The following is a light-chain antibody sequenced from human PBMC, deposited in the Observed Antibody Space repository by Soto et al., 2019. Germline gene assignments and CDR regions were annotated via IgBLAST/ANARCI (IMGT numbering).Light chain of an antibody. Sequence: QSVLTQSPSVSGAPGQRVTISRTGSSSNIGAGYDVHWYQQLPGTAPKLLIYGNNNRPSGVPDRFSGSKSGTSASLAITGLQAEDEADYYCQSYDSSLSGGVFGGGTKLTVL. V-gene: IGLV1-40*01. CDR2: GNN. J-gene: IGLJ2*01. CDR1: SSNIGAGYD. CDR3: QSYDSSLSGGV.